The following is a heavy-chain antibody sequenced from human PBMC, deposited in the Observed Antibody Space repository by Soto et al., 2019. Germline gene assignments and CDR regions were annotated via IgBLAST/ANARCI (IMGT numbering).Heavy chain of an antibody. CDR3: ASLGRHG. J-gene: IGHJ6*02. V-gene: IGHV3-7*01. CDR1: GFTFSDSW. D-gene: IGHD3-16*01. CDR2: IKQDGSEK. Sequence: LRLSCAASGFTFSDSWMDWVRQAPGKGPEWVANIKQDGSEKNYVDSVKGRFTISRDNAKNSLYLQMNSLRAEDTAVYYCASLGRHGWGQGTTVTVSS.